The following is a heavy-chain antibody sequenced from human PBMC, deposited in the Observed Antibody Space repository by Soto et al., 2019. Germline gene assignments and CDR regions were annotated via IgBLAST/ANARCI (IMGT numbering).Heavy chain of an antibody. CDR1: GFTFSSYS. CDR3: ARMKAVAGTFNY. D-gene: IGHD6-19*01. CDR2: ISSSSSYI. J-gene: IGHJ4*02. V-gene: IGHV3-21*01. Sequence: EVQLVESGGGLVKPGGSLRLSCAASGFTFSSYSMNWVRQAPGKGLEWVSSISSSSSYIYYADSVKGRFTISRDNAKKSLYLQMNSLRAEDTAVYYCARMKAVAGTFNYWGQGTLVTVSS.